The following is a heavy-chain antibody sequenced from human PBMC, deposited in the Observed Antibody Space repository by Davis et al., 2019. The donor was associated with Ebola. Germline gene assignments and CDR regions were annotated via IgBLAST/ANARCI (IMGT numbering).Heavy chain of an antibody. Sequence: SGPTLVKPTQTLTLTCTFSGFSLSTSGVGVGWIRQPPGKALEWLALIYWNDDKRYSPSLKSRLTITKDTSKNQVVLTMTNMDPVDTATYYCAHTSYYYGSGYMDVWGKGTTVTVSS. J-gene: IGHJ6*03. CDR3: AHTSYYYGSGYMDV. D-gene: IGHD3-10*01. V-gene: IGHV2-5*01. CDR1: GFSLSTSGVG. CDR2: IYWNDDK.